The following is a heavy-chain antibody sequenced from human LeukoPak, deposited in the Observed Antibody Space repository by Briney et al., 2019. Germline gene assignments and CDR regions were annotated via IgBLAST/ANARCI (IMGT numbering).Heavy chain of an antibody. V-gene: IGHV3-48*03. J-gene: IGHJ4*02. CDR2: ISSSGSII. Sequence: GGSLRLSCASSGFAFSNYEMNWVRQAPGKGLEWVSYISSSGSIIYYADSVKGRFTISRDNAKRSLFLQMNSLRADDTAVYFCARKRDYGGNNPFDYWGRGTLVTVSS. CDR3: ARKRDYGGNNPFDY. D-gene: IGHD4-23*01. CDR1: GFAFSNYE.